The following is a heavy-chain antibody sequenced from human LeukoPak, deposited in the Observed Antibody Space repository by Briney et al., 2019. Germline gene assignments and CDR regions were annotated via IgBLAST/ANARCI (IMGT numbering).Heavy chain of an antibody. Sequence: GGSLRLSCAASGFTFSSYWMGWVRQAPGKGLQWVANIKADGSEKYYVDSVKGRFTISRDNAKNSLYLQMNSLRAEDTAVYYCATYSSLNRREFQYWGQGTLLTVSS. CDR1: GFTFSSYW. D-gene: IGHD3-22*01. CDR2: IKADGSEK. J-gene: IGHJ1*01. V-gene: IGHV3-7*01. CDR3: ATYSSLNRREFQY.